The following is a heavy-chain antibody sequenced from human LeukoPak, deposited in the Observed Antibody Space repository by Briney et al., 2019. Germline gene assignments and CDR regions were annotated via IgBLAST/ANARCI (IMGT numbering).Heavy chain of an antibody. Sequence: PSETLPLTCTVSGGSISSGSYYWSWIRQPAGKGLEWIGRIYTSGSTNYNPSLKSRVTISVDTSKNQFSLKLSSVTAADTAVYYCARGPYCGGDCYSHEYFQHWGQGTLVTVSS. CDR3: ARGPYCGGDCYSHEYFQH. CDR1: GGSISSGSYY. V-gene: IGHV4-61*02. D-gene: IGHD2-21*02. CDR2: IYTSGST. J-gene: IGHJ1*01.